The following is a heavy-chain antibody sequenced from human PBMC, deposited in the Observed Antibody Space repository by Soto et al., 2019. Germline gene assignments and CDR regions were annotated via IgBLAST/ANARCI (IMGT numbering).Heavy chain of an antibody. CDR2: IYYRGST. J-gene: IGHJ4*02. V-gene: IGHV4-59*01. Sequence: SETLSLTCTVSSGSISGYYWSWIRQPPGKGLEWIGYIYYRGSTNYNPSLKSRVTISVDTSKNQFSLKLSSVTAADTAVYYCARAAFSGSTAVPFDSWGQGTLVTVSS. D-gene: IGHD3-10*01. CDR3: ARAAFSGSTAVPFDS. CDR1: SGSISGYY.